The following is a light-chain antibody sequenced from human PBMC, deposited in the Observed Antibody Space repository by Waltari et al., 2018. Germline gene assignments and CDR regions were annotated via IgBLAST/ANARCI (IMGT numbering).Light chain of an antibody. V-gene: IGLV1-51*01. CDR1: SSNIGSNY. Sequence: QSVLTQPASVSAAPGQKVTISCSGSSSNIGSNYVSWYQQFPGTAPKILIYDNNDRPSGVPDRFSVSKSCPSATVCITGLQTGDEADYYCATWDRSLSAGVFGGGTKVTVL. J-gene: IGLJ3*02. CDR2: DNN. CDR3: ATWDRSLSAGV.